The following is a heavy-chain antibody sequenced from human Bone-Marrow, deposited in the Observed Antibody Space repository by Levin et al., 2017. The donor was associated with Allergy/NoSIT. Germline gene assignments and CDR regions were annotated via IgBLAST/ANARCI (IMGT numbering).Heavy chain of an antibody. J-gene: IGHJ4*02. D-gene: IGHD3-16*01. CDR3: ARDGVGGTPFRGYFDY. CDR2: IWRDGSNE. CDR1: GFMFSDYG. Sequence: SCAASGFMFSDYGMHWVRQAPGKGLECVAIIWRDGSNENYADSVKGRFVISRDNSKNTVYLKMNSLRVEDTAVYYCARDGVGGTPFRGYFDYWGQGTLVTVSS. V-gene: IGHV3-33*01.